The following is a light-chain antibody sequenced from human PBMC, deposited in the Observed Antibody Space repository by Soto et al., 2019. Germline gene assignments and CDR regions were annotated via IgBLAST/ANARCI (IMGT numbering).Light chain of an antibody. V-gene: IGLV4-69*01. J-gene: IGLJ7*01. CDR3: QTWGTGQAV. CDR1: SGHSSYA. CDR2: LNSDGSH. Sequence: QAVVTQSPSASASLGASVKLTCTLSSGHSSYAIAWHQQQPEKGPRYLMKLNSDGSHSKGDGIPDRFSGSSSGAERYLTISSLQSEDEADYYCQTWGTGQAVFGGGTQLTVL.